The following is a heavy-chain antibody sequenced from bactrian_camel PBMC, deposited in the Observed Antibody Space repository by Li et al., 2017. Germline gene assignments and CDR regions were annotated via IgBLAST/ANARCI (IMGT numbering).Heavy chain of an antibody. J-gene: IGHJ4*01. D-gene: IGHD8*01. CDR2: ITRSFST. Sequence: VQLVESGGGLVQPGGPLRLACTASSDTFYTWDMRWVRQAPGKEPEWIATITRSFSTRYAVSVSGRFTISRDNSKNTLYLQLDSLRTEDTATYYCATGAFGTSIASDISRRGTQVTVS. V-gene: IGHV3S31*01. CDR1: SDTFYTWD.